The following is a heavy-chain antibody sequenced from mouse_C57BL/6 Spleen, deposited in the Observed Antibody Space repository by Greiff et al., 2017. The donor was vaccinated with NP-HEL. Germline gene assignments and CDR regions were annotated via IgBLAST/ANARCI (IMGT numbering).Heavy chain of an antibody. Sequence: EVKLVESGEGLVKPGGSLKLSCAASGFTFSSYAMSWVRQTPEKRLEWVAYISSGGDYIYYADTVKGRFTISRDNARNTLYLQMSSQKSEDTAMYYCTRENRGFAYWGQGTLVTVSA. J-gene: IGHJ3*01. V-gene: IGHV5-9-1*02. D-gene: IGHD5-2*01. CDR2: ISSGGDYI. CDR1: GFTFSSYA. CDR3: TRENRGFAY.